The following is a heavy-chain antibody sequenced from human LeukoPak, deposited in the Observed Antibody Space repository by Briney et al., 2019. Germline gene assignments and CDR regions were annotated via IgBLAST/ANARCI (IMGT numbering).Heavy chain of an antibody. CDR2: INPSGGST. J-gene: IGHJ5*02. D-gene: IGHD6-6*01. Sequence: ASVKVSCKASGYTFTSYYMHWVRQAPGQGLEWMGIINPSGGSTSYAQKFQGRVTMTRDMPTSTVYMELSSLRSEDTAVYYCARSIAARRYWFDPWGQGTLVTVSS. CDR1: GYTFTSYY. V-gene: IGHV1-46*01. CDR3: ARSIAARRYWFDP.